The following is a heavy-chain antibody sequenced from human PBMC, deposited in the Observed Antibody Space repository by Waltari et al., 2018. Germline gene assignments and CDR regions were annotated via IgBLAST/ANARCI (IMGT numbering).Heavy chain of an antibody. J-gene: IGHJ5*02. V-gene: IGHV4-38-2*01. Sequence: QVQLQESGPGLVKPSETLSLTCAVSGHSISSGYYWGWIRQPPGQGLEWIGSIYHSGSTYYNPSLKSRVTISVDTSKNQFSLKLSSVTAADTAVYYCARVSRDFGYSSSWTGWFDPWGQGTLVTVSS. CDR1: GHSISSGYY. D-gene: IGHD6-13*01. CDR2: IYHSGST. CDR3: ARVSRDFGYSSSWTGWFDP.